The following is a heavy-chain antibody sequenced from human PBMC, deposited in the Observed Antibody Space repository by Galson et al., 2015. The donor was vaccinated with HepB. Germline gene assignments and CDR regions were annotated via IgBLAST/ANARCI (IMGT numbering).Heavy chain of an antibody. J-gene: IGHJ5*02. CDR1: GFTFSSYG. CDR2: IWYDGSNK. CDR3: ARDPLDRYGDYVLGWFDP. V-gene: IGHV3-33*01. D-gene: IGHD4-17*01. Sequence: SLRLSCAASGFTFSSYGMHWVRQAPGKGLEWVAVIWYDGSNKYYADSVKGRFTISRDNSKNTLYLQMNSLRAEDTAVYYCARDPLDRYGDYVLGWFDPWGQGTLVTVSS.